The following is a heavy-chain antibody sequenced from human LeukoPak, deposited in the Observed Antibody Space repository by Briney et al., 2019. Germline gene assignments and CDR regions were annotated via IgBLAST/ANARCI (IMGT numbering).Heavy chain of an antibody. CDR1: GGSFSDYY. J-gene: IGHJ6*03. CDR3: ARGRRITMVRALWYYYYMDV. D-gene: IGHD3-10*01. V-gene: IGHV4-34*01. CDR2: INHSGST. Sequence: PSETLSLTCAVYGGSFSDYYWSWIRQPPGKGLEWIGEINHSGSTNYNPSLKSRVTISVDTSKNQFSLKLSSVTAADTAVYYCARGRRITMVRALWYYYYMDVWGKGTTVTVSS.